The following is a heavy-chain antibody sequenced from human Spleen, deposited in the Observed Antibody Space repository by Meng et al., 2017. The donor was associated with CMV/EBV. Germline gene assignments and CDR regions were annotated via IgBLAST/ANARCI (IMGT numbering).Heavy chain of an antibody. CDR1: GYTFTGYY. CDR3: ATLPYWGGDCYNGGFDP. Sequence: SVKVSCTASGYTFTGYYMHWVRQAPGQGLEWMGGIIPAFGTANYAKKFQGRVTINTDEYTTTAYMELSSLRSEDTAVYYCATLPYWGGDCYNGGFDPWGQGTLVTVSS. D-gene: IGHD2-21*01. J-gene: IGHJ5*02. V-gene: IGHV1-69*05. CDR2: IIPAFGTA.